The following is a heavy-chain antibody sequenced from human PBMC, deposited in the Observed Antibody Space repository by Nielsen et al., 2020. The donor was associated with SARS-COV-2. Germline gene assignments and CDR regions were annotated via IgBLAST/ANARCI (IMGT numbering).Heavy chain of an antibody. CDR2: IWYDGSNK. Sequence: VRQAPGKGLEWVAVIWYDGSNKYYADSVKGRFTISRDNSKNTVFLQMNSLRAEDTAMYYCARDYYDRSGYSYWGQGTLVTVSS. V-gene: IGHV3-33*01. J-gene: IGHJ4*02. CDR3: ARDYYDRSGYSY. D-gene: IGHD3-22*01.